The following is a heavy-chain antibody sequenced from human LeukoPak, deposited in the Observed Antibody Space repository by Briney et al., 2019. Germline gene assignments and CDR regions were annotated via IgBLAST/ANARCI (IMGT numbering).Heavy chain of an antibody. CDR3: ARVVGVVIRYYYYYMDV. V-gene: IGHV4-34*01. Sequence: SETLSLTYAVYGGSFSGYYWSWIRQPPGKGLEWIGEINHSGSTNYNPSLKSRVTISVDTSKNQFSLKLSSVTAADTAVYYCARVVGVVIRYYYYYMDVWGKGTTVTVSS. CDR1: GGSFSGYY. J-gene: IGHJ6*03. CDR2: INHSGST. D-gene: IGHD3-3*01.